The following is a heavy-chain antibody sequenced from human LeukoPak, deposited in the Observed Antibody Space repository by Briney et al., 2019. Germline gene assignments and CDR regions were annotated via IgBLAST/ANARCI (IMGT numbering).Heavy chain of an antibody. CDR2: IIPIFGTA. Sequence: ASVKVSCKASGGTFSNYAISWVRQAPGQGLEWMGGIIPIFGTANYAQKFRGRVTVTADKSTRTAYMELSSLRSEDKAVYYCARDNDSRDPPHFDYWGQGTLVTVSS. CDR3: ARDNDSRDPPHFDY. V-gene: IGHV1-69*06. D-gene: IGHD3-16*01. CDR1: GGTFSNYA. J-gene: IGHJ4*02.